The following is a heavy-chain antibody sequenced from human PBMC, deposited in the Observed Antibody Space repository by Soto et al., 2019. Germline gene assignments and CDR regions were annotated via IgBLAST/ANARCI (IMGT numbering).Heavy chain of an antibody. Sequence: GGSLRLSCAASGFTFSNAWINWVRQAPGKGLEWVGRIKSKTDGGTTDYAEPVKGRFAISRDDSNNMVYLQMNSLKIEDTAVYYCTTDSYSTIIIVRFDYLGHGNLVTVS. CDR3: TTDSYSTIIIVRFDY. D-gene: IGHD3-22*01. CDR1: GFTFSNAW. V-gene: IGHV3-15*07. J-gene: IGHJ4*01. CDR2: IKSKTDGGTT.